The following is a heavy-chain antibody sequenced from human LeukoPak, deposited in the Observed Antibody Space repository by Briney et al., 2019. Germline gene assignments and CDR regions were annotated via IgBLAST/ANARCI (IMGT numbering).Heavy chain of an antibody. D-gene: IGHD5-12*01. V-gene: IGHV3-30-3*01. CDR2: ISYDGSNK. CDR3: ARDVDIVATNTLDY. CDR1: GFTFSSYA. J-gene: IGHJ4*02. Sequence: GGSLRLSCAASGFTFSSYAMHWVRQAPGKGLEWVAVISYDGSNKYYAGSVKGRFTISRDNSKNTLYLQMNSLRAEDTAVYYCARDVDIVATNTLDYWGQGTLVTVSS.